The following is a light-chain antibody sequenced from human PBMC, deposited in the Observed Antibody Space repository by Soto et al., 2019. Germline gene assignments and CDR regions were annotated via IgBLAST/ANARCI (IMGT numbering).Light chain of an antibody. CDR1: SSDVGRYNL. CDR2: EVS. J-gene: IGLJ1*01. V-gene: IGLV2-23*02. Sequence: QSALTQPASVSGSPGQSITISWTGTSSDVGRYNLVSWYQQHPGKAPKLMIYEVSKRPSGVSNRFSGSRSGNTASLTISGLQAEDEADYYCCSYAAGSTYVFGTGTNLTVL. CDR3: CSYAAGSTYV.